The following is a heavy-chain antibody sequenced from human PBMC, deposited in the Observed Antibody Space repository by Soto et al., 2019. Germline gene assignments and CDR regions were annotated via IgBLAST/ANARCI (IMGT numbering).Heavy chain of an antibody. D-gene: IGHD3-3*01. CDR3: AKDRYDFWSGSDY. CDR1: GFTFSSTA. J-gene: IGHJ4*02. V-gene: IGHV3-23*04. CDR2: ISGSGDTT. Sequence: EVQLVESGGGLVQPGGSLRLSCAASGFTFSSTAMSWVRQAPGKGLEWVSAISGSGDTTYYADSVKGRFTISRDNSKNTLYLQMNNLRAEDTAVYYCAKDRYDFWSGSDYWGQGTLVSVSS.